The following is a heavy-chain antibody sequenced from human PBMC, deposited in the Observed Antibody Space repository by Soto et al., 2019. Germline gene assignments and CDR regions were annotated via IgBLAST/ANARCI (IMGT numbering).Heavy chain of an antibody. D-gene: IGHD2-15*01. CDR1: GGSISSSTW. J-gene: IGHJ4*02. CDR2: IYHSVST. CDR3: ASGIGDWRGGICYKVAY. Sequence: QVQLQESGPGLVKPSSTLSLTCAVSGGSISSSTWWSWVSQPLGKGLEWIGEIYHSVSTNYNPSRKSRVTIPVDKSKTKCYLKLSSVTAADTAVYYCASGIGDWRGGICYKVAYWGKGTLVTVSS. V-gene: IGHV4-4*02.